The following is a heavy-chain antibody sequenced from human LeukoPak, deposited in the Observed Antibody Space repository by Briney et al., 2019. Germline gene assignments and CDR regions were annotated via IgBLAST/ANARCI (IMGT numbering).Heavy chain of an antibody. CDR1: GYTFTSYY. J-gene: IGHJ4*02. V-gene: IGHV1-18*01. Sequence: ASVTVSCTASGYTFTSYYINWVRLAPGQGLEWMGWISAYSGNTKYAQKLQGRVTMTTDTSTSTAYMDLRSLRSDDTAVYYCARGLGGSGSYSLTFDSWGQGTLVTVSS. D-gene: IGHD1-26*01. CDR2: ISAYSGNT. CDR3: ARGLGGSGSYSLTFDS.